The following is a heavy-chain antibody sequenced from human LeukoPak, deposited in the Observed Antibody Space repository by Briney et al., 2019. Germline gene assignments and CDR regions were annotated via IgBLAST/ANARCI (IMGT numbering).Heavy chain of an antibody. Sequence: ASVKVSCKASGYTFTSYYMHWVRQAPGQGLEWMGIINPSGGSTSYAQKFQGRVTMTRDTSTSTVYMELSSLRSEDTAVYYCARSGKVATITVSWFGPWGQGTLVTVSS. D-gene: IGHD5-12*01. V-gene: IGHV1-46*01. CDR3: ARSGKVATITVSWFGP. CDR1: GYTFTSYY. J-gene: IGHJ5*02. CDR2: INPSGGST.